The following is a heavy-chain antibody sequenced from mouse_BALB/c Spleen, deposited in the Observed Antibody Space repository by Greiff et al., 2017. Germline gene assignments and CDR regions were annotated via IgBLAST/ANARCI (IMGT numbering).Heavy chain of an antibody. Sequence: VQLQQSGPGLVAPSQSLSITCTVSGFSLTGYGVNWVRQPPGKGLEWLGMIWGDGSTDYNSALKSRLSISKDNSKSQVFLKMNSLQTDDTARYYCARTTMIGTFDYWGQGTTLTVSS. CDR3: ARTTMIGTFDY. J-gene: IGHJ2*01. V-gene: IGHV2-6-7*01. CDR1: GFSLTGYG. CDR2: IWGDGST. D-gene: IGHD2-4*01.